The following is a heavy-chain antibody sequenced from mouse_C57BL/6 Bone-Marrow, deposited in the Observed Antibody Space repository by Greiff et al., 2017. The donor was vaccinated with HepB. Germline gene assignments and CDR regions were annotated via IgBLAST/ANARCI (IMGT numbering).Heavy chain of an antibody. CDR2: FYPGSGSI. CDR3: ARHEGGRLGRVDFDV. V-gene: IGHV1-62-2*01. Sequence: QVHVKQSGAELVKPGASVKLSCKASGYTFTEYTIHWVKQRSGQGLEWIGWFYPGSGSIKYNEKFKDKATLTADKSSSTVYMELSRLTSEDSAVYFCARHEGGRLGRVDFDVWGTGTTVTVSS. CDR1: GYTFTEYT. J-gene: IGHJ1*03. D-gene: IGHD4-1*01.